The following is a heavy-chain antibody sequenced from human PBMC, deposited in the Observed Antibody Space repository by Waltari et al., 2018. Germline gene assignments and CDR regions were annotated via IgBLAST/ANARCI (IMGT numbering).Heavy chain of an antibody. D-gene: IGHD2-15*01. CDR2: INAGNGNT. Sequence: QVQLVQSGAEVKKPGASVNVSCKASGYTFTSYAMHWVRQAPGQRLEWMGWINAGNGNTKYSQKFQGRVTITRDTSASTAYMELSSLRSEDTAVYYCARVADNREGVAFDIWGQGTMVTVSS. J-gene: IGHJ3*02. CDR1: GYTFTSYA. V-gene: IGHV1-3*01. CDR3: ARVADNREGVAFDI.